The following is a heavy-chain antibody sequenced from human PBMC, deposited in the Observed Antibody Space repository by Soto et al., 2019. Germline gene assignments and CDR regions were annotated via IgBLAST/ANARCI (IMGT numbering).Heavy chain of an antibody. CDR1: GFTFSSYA. V-gene: IGHV3-23*01. Sequence: GGSLRLSCAASGFTFSSYAMSWVRQGPGKGLEWVSAISGSGASTFYTDSVKGRFTVSRDNSKNTLYQQMNSQRADYTSVFYCAKATIRFLDTYGMDVWGQGTTVTVSS. CDR2: ISGSGAST. D-gene: IGHD3-3*01. CDR3: AKATIRFLDTYGMDV. J-gene: IGHJ6*02.